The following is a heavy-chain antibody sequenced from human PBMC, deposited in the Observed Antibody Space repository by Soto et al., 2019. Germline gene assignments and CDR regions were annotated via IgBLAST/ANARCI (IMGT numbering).Heavy chain of an antibody. CDR2: INTDDGTT. CDR1: GYIFTNFG. D-gene: IGHD2-21*02. V-gene: IGHV1-18*01. CDR3: AKDGVDSTAAVTEGS. J-gene: IGHJ4*02. Sequence: QVLLEQSGAEVKPPGASVKVSCGTSGYIFTNFGRSWVRQAPGQGLEWMGWINTDDGTTNYSQKFQGPFPMTTATYTTTSYLELRSLKTEDTAIYYCAKDGVDSTAAVTEGSWGQAALVIVSS.